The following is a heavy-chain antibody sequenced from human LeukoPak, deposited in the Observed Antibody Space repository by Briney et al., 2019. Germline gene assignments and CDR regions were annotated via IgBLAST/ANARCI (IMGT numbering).Heavy chain of an antibody. D-gene: IGHD4-17*01. J-gene: IGHJ3*02. Sequence: PGGSLRLSCAASGFTFSSYSMNWVRQAPGKGLEWVSYISSSSSTTYYADSVKGRFTISRDNAKNSLYLQMNSLRAEDTAVYYCARDIGLRGNIWGQGTMVTVSS. V-gene: IGHV3-48*01. CDR3: ARDIGLRGNI. CDR1: GFTFSSYS. CDR2: ISSSSSTT.